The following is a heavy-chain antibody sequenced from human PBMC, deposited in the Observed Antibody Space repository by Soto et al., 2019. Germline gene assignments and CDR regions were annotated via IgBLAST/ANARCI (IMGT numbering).Heavy chain of an antibody. D-gene: IGHD2-15*01. CDR1: GYTLPELS. J-gene: IGHJ4*02. Sequence: ASVKVSCKVSGYTLPELSMHWVRQAPGKGLEWMVGFDPDAGETIYAQKCQGRVTMTEDTSTDTAYIELSILRSENTSVYYCATEDSSSNRLDYWGQGTLVTVSS. CDR2: FDPDAGET. V-gene: IGHV1-24*01. CDR3: ATEDSSSNRLDY.